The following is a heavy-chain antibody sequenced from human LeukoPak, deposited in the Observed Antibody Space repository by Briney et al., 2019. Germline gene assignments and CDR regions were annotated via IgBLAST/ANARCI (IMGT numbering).Heavy chain of an antibody. CDR2: INPSGGST. Sequence: GASVKVSCKASGYTFTSYYMHWVRQAPGQGLEWMGIINPSGGSTSYAQKFQGRVTMTTDTSTSTAYMELRSLRSDDTAVYYCARGTLHVLRFLEWLPLDYWGQGTLVTVSS. J-gene: IGHJ4*02. CDR3: ARGTLHVLRFLEWLPLDY. CDR1: GYTFTSYY. D-gene: IGHD3-3*01. V-gene: IGHV1-46*01.